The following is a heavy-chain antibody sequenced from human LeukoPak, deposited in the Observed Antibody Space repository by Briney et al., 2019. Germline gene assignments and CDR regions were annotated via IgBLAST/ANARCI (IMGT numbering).Heavy chain of an antibody. CDR3: ARWRGYSSGWSGPFDD. V-gene: IGHV1-2*02. J-gene: IGHJ4*02. Sequence: GASVKVSCKASGYSFTGHFMHWVRQAPGHGLEWMGWIDLNSGGTNYAQEFQGRVTLARDTSISTAYMELSRLRSDDTAVYYCARWRGYSSGWSGPFDDWGQGTLVTVSS. CDR1: GYSFTGHF. D-gene: IGHD6-19*01. CDR2: IDLNSGGT.